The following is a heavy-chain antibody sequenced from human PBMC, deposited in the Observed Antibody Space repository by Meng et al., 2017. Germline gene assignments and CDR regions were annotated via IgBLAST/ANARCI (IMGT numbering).Heavy chain of an antibody. J-gene: IGHJ4*02. CDR1: GYTFPDYW. Sequence: VGVVQSGAEVKKPGAPGKVSCKASGYTFPDYWLHWVRRAPGQGLEWMGRINPKSGDTHYAQRFQGRVTMTGDTSISTAYMELSGLRPDDTAMYYCARDEDISAAGKLFGDYWGQGTLVTVSS. V-gene: IGHV1-2*06. D-gene: IGHD6-13*01. CDR3: ARDEDISAAGKLFGDY. CDR2: INPKSGDT.